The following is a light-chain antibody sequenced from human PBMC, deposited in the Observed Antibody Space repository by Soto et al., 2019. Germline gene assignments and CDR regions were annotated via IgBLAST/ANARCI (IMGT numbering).Light chain of an antibody. Sequence: QSVLTQPPSVSGAPGQRVTISCTGSSSNIGAGYDVHWYQQLPGTAPKLLIYGNSNRPSGVPDRFSGSKSGTSASLAITGLQPEDEADYYCQSYDSSLSGDVFGTGTKVTVL. V-gene: IGLV1-40*01. J-gene: IGLJ1*01. CDR3: QSYDSSLSGDV. CDR2: GNS. CDR1: SSNIGAGYD.